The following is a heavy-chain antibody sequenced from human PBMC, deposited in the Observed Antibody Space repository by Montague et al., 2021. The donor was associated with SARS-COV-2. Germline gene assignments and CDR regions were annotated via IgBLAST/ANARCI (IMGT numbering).Heavy chain of an antibody. D-gene: IGHD4-17*01. V-gene: IGHV4-34*01. J-gene: IGHJ6*02. CDR3: ARGITVTTFYYYYGMDV. CDR2: INHSGST. Sequence: SETLSLTCAVYGGSFSGYYWNWIRQPPGKGLEWIGEINHSGSTNYNPSLKSRVTISVDTSKNRFSLKLSSVTAAGTAVYYCARGITVTTFYYYYGMDVWGQGTTVTVSS. CDR1: GGSFSGYY.